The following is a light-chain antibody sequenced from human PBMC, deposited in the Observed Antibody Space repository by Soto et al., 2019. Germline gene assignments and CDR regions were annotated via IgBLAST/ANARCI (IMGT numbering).Light chain of an antibody. CDR1: QIIGSW. V-gene: IGKV1-12*02. CDR2: AAS. CDR3: QHANSLPFA. Sequence: DIQMTQSPSSVSASIGDRVTITCRASQIIGSWLAWYQQKPGKAPTLLIYAASSLQSGVPSRFSGSGSGSDFTLTITSLQAEDSATYYCQHANSLPFAFGHGTKVDIK. J-gene: IGKJ3*01.